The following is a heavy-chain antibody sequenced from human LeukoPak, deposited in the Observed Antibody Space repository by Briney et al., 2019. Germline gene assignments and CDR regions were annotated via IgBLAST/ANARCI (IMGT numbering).Heavy chain of an antibody. CDR2: IYTTGST. V-gene: IGHV4-61*02. D-gene: IGHD1-26*01. Sequence: SETLSLTCTVSGDSISSGSYYWGWIRQPAGKGLEWIGRIYTTGSTNYNPSLKSRVTISMDTSKNQFSLKLNSVTAADTAVYYCAKLLSGSFYVWGQGSLVTVSS. J-gene: IGHJ4*02. CDR3: AKLLSGSFYV. CDR1: GDSISSGSYY.